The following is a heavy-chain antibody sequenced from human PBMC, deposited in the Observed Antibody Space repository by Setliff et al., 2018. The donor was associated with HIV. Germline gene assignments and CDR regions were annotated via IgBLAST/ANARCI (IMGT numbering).Heavy chain of an antibody. V-gene: IGHV4-39*01. Sequence: SETLSLTCTVSGGSASNSRYYWNWIRQSPGMGLEWIAEIHHTGYINYNPSLRSRVSVSRDMSSNQFSLKLSSVTAADTAVYYCARQAWHSGRNGYFVDYWGQGTLVTVSS. J-gene: IGHJ4*02. CDR1: GGSASNSRYY. D-gene: IGHD2-15*01. CDR2: IHHTGYI. CDR3: ARQAWHSGRNGYFVDY.